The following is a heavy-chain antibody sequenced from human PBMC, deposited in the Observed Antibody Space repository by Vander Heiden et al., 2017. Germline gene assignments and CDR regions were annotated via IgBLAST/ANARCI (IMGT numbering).Heavy chain of an antibody. V-gene: IGHV3-30*04. CDR1: GFTLSSYA. CDR3: ARPWTYYDFWSGYQSPFGY. J-gene: IGHJ4*02. CDR2: ISYDGRNK. Sequence: QVQLVESGGGVVQPGRSLRPSCPASGFTLSSYAMHWVRQAPGKGLEWVAVISYDGRNKYYADSVKGRFTISRDNSKNTLYLQMNSLRAEDTAVYYCARPWTYYDFWSGYQSPFGYWGQGTLVTVSS. D-gene: IGHD3-3*01.